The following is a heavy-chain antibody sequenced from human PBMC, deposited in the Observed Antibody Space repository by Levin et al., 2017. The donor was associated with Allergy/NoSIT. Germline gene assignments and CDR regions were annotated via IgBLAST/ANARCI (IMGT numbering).Heavy chain of an antibody. Sequence: ASVKISCKASGGTFSSYAISWVRQAPGQGLEWMGGIIPIFGTANYAQKFQGRVTITADESTSTAYMELSSLRSEDTAVYYCARDPMVRGVIRYGMDVWGQGTTVTVSS. D-gene: IGHD3-10*01. CDR2: IIPIFGTA. V-gene: IGHV1-69*13. CDR1: GGTFSSYA. CDR3: ARDPMVRGVIRYGMDV. J-gene: IGHJ6*02.